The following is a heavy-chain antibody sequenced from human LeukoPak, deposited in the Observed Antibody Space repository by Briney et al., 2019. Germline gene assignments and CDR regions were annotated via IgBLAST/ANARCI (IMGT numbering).Heavy chain of an antibody. J-gene: IGHJ4*02. CDR3: ARRMWLVLGGYYFDY. CDR1: GYSFTSYW. Sequence: GESLKISCKGSGYSFTSYWIGWVRQMPGKGLEWMGIIYPGDSDTRYSPSFQGQVTISADKSISTAYLQWSSLKASDTAMYYCARRMWLVLGGYYFDYWGQGTLVTVSS. CDR2: IYPGDSDT. D-gene: IGHD6-19*01. V-gene: IGHV5-51*01.